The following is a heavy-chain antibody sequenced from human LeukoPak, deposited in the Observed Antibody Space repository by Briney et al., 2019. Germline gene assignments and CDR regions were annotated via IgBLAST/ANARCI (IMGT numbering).Heavy chain of an antibody. D-gene: IGHD6-25*01. CDR2: INQDGSEK. CDR3: ARVGARLGAFDI. V-gene: IGHV3-7*01. J-gene: IGHJ3*02. CDR1: GFTFDDYW. Sequence: GGPLRLSCGASGFTFDDYWMSWVRQAPGQGLEWVANINQDGSEKYYLDSAKGRFTISRDNAKNTLYLQMNSLRAEDTAVYYCARVGARLGAFDIWGQGTMVTVSS.